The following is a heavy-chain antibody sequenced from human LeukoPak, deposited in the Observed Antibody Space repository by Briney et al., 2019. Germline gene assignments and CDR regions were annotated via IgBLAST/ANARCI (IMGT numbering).Heavy chain of an antibody. V-gene: IGHV3-30-3*01. CDR1: GGSFSGYY. CDR2: ISYDGSNK. Sequence: LSFTCAVYGGSFSGYYWSWIRQPPGKGLEWVAVISYDGSNKYYADSVKGRFTISRDNSKNTLYLQMNSLRAEDTAVYYCVPKGTEGYWGQGTLVTVSS. J-gene: IGHJ4*02. CDR3: VPKGTEGY.